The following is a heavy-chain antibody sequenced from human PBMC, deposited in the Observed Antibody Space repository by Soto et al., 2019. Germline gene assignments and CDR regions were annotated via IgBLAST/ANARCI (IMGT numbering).Heavy chain of an antibody. D-gene: IGHD3-10*01. CDR2: IYYSGST. J-gene: IGHJ4*02. CDR1: GGSISSSNW. CDR3: ARAQGSGFLVS. V-gene: IGHV4-4*02. Sequence: SETLSLTCAVSGGSISSSNWWSWVRQPPGKGLEWIGSIYYSGSTYYNPSLKSRVTISVDTSKNQFSLKLSSVTAADTAVYYCARAQGSGFLVSWGQGTLVTVSS.